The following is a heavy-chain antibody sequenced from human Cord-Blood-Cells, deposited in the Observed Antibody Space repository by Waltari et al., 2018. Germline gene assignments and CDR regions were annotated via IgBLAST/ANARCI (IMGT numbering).Heavy chain of an antibody. Sequence: KRGGSGGALVKPGGSLGLALPVSGSTLGGFACAGSRRVPGKGREWVGFMRSKAYGGTTEYAASVKGRFTISRDDSKSIAYLQMNSLKTEDTAVYYCTRVDDDILIGPQYWGQGTLVTVSS. J-gene: IGHJ4*02. D-gene: IGHD3-9*01. CDR2: MRSKAYGGTT. V-gene: IGHV3-49*04. CDR1: GSTLGGFA. CDR3: TRVDDDILIGPQY.